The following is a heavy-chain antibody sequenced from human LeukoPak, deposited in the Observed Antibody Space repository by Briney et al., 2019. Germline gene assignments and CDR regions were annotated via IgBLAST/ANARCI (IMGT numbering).Heavy chain of an antibody. Sequence: SETLCLTCAVSGGSISNSNWWSWVRQPPGKGLEWIGEIYHSGSTNYNPSLKSRVTISVDKSKNQFSLKLSSVTAADTAVYYCARAGLPPKRSGFDPWGQGTLVTASS. J-gene: IGHJ5*02. CDR3: ARAGLPPKRSGFDP. CDR2: IYHSGST. CDR1: GGSISNSNW. V-gene: IGHV4-4*02.